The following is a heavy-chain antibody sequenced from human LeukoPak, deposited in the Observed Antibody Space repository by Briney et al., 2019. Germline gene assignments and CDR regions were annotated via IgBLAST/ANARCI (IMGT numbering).Heavy chain of an antibody. D-gene: IGHD4-17*01. J-gene: IGHJ4*02. CDR1: GFTFSSYW. CDR2: INSDGSNT. V-gene: IGHV3-74*01. Sequence: GGSLRLSCAASGFTFSSYWMHWVRQALGKGLVWVSRINSDGSNTSYADSVKGRFTISRDNAKNTLYLQMNSLRAQDTAVYYCARVKDYGDPFDYWGQGTLVTVSS. CDR3: ARVKDYGDPFDY.